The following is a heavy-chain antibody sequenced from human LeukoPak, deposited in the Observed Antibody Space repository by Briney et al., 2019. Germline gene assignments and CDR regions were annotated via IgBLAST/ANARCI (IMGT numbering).Heavy chain of an antibody. CDR3: ARDAGSMVRGVTTYFDY. Sequence: SETLSLTCTVSGGSISSYYWSWIRQPAGKGLEWIGRIYTSGSTNYNPSLKSRVTMSVDTSKNQFSLKLSSVTAADTAVYYCARDAGSMVRGVTTYFDYWGQGTLVTLSS. J-gene: IGHJ4*02. D-gene: IGHD3-10*01. CDR2: IYTSGST. CDR1: GGSISSYY. V-gene: IGHV4-4*07.